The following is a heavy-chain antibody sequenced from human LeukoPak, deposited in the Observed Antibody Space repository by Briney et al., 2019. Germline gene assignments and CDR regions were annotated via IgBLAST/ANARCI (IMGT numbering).Heavy chain of an antibody. CDR1: GFTFRKYW. CDR3: ARRTLFGVIKPPDY. CDR2: INPDDEST. Sequence: HSGGSLRLSCAASGFTFRKYWLHWVRQAPGKGLVWVSRINPDDESTSYADSVKGRFTISRDNSKNTLYLQMNSLRAEDTAVYYCARRTLFGVIKPPDYWGQGTLVTVSS. V-gene: IGHV3-74*01. J-gene: IGHJ4*02. D-gene: IGHD3-3*01.